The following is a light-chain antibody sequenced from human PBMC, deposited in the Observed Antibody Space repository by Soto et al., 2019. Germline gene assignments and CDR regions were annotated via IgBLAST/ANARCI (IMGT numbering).Light chain of an antibody. CDR3: QQYNSYSWT. V-gene: IGKV1-5*03. CDR2: KAS. Sequence: DIQMTQSPSTLSVSVGDRFTITCLASQTISSWLAWYQQKPGKAPKLLIYKASTLKSGVPSRFSGSGSGTEFTLTISSLQPDDFATYYCQQYNSYSWTFGQGTKVDIK. J-gene: IGKJ1*01. CDR1: QTISSW.